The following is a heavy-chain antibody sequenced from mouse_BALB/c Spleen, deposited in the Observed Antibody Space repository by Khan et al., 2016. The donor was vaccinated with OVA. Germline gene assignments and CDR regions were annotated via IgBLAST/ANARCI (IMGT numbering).Heavy chain of an antibody. V-gene: IGHV1-4*01. CDR1: GYTFTTYT. CDR3: SREGAYYRSDGWFSY. Sequence: QVHVKQSGAELARPGASVKTSCKASGYTFTTYTMHWVKQRPGQGLEWIGYINPSNGYTNYNQKFKDKSTLTADKSSSTANMQLSSLTSDYSAVYYCSREGAYYRSDGWFSYWGQGTLVPVSA. CDR2: INPSNGYT. J-gene: IGHJ3*01. D-gene: IGHD2-14*01.